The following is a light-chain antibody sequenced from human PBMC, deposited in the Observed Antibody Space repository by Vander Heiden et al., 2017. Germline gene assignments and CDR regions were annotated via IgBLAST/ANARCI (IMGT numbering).Light chain of an antibody. CDR2: DAS. J-gene: IGKJ3*01. CDR3: QQHDSLPFT. CDR1: QDINNY. V-gene: IGKV1-33*01. Sequence: IPLTQPPSSLSACVGVRVTITCQASQDINNYLNWYQQKPGKAPKLLIYDASNLETGVPSRFSGSGSGTDFTFTISSLQPEDIATFYCQQHDSLPFTFGPGTKVDFK.